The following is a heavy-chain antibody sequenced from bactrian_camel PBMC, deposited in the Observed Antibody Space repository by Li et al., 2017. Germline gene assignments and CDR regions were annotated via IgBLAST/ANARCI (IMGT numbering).Heavy chain of an antibody. CDR2: INSAGGIT. J-gene: IGHJ6*01. CDR1: GFTFSTQD. V-gene: IGHV3S40*01. CDR3: AALKGGYYIDHHPFAY. D-gene: IGHD3*01. Sequence: EVQLVESGGGLVQPGGSLRLSCEVSGFTFSTQDMAWVRQAPGKGLERVSSINSAGGITYYVDSVKGRFTISRDNAKNTMYLRMNSLKPEDTAVYYCAALKGGYYIDHHPFAYWGQGTQVTVS.